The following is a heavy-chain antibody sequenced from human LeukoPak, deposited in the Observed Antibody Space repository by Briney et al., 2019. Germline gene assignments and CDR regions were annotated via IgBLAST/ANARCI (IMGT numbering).Heavy chain of an antibody. CDR3: AKGGGRYTYGSVDY. CDR2: ISWNSGSI. Sequence: GGSLRLSCAASGFTFDDYAMHWVRQAPGKGLEWVSGISWNSGSIGYADSVKGRFTISRDNAKNSLYLQMNSLRAEDTALYYCAKGGGRYTYGSVDYWGQGTLVTVSS. V-gene: IGHV3-9*01. D-gene: IGHD5-18*01. CDR1: GFTFDDYA. J-gene: IGHJ4*02.